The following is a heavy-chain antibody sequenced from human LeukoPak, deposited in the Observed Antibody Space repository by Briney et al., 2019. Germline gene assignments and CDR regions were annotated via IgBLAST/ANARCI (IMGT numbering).Heavy chain of an antibody. D-gene: IGHD3-10*01. CDR1: GGTFSSYA. CDR3: ARASMVRGENWFDP. V-gene: IGHV1-69*04. Sequence: ASVKVSCKASGGTFSSYAISWVRQASGQGLEWMGRIIPILGIANYAQKFQGRVTITADKSTSTAYMELSSLRSEDTAVYYCARASMVRGENWFDPWGQGTLVTVSS. J-gene: IGHJ5*02. CDR2: IIPILGIA.